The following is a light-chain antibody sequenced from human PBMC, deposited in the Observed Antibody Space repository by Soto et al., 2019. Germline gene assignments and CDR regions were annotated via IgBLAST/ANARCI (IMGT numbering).Light chain of an antibody. Sequence: QPVLTQPPSASETPGQRVTISCSGSTSNIGTNTVNWYQQLTGAAPKLLIYSDTQRPSGVPDRFSGSKSGTSASLAISGLQSEDEADYYCAAWDDSLNGYVFGTGTKLTVL. CDR2: SDT. J-gene: IGLJ1*01. CDR3: AAWDDSLNGYV. V-gene: IGLV1-44*01. CDR1: TSNIGTNT.